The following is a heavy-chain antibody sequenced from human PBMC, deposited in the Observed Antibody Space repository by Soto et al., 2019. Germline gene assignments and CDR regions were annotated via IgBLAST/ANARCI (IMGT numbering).Heavy chain of an antibody. V-gene: IGHV3-74*01. CDR1: GFTFSSYW. J-gene: IGHJ6*02. D-gene: IGHD7-27*01. Sequence: EVQLVESGGGLVQPGGSLRLSCAASGFTFSSYWMHWVRQAPGKGLVWVSRINSDGSSTSYADSVKGRFTISRDNAKNTLYLQMNSLRAEDTAVHYCARERILTGNDWDYYYGMDVWGQGTTVTVSS. CDR3: ARERILTGNDWDYYYGMDV. CDR2: INSDGSST.